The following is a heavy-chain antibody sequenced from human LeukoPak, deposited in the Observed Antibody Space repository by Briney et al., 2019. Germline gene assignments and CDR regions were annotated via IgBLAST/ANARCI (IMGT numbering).Heavy chain of an antibody. V-gene: IGHV1-69*01. D-gene: IGHD4-17*01. CDR3: ARGDYGDYDLNY. Sequence: GASVKVSCKATGGTFSSYAISWVRQAPGQGLEWMGGIIPIFGTANYAQKFQGRVTITADESTSTAYMELSSLRSEDTAVYYCARGDYGDYDLNYWGQGTLVTVSS. CDR2: IIPIFGTA. CDR1: GGTFSSYA. J-gene: IGHJ4*02.